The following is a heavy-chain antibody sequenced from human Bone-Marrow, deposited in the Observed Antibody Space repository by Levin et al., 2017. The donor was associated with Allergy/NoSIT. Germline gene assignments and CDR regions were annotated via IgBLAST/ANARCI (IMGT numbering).Heavy chain of an antibody. CDR2: MNPNSGNT. CDR3: ARFRYSFYYYGMDV. Sequence: GESLKISCKASGYTFTSYDINWVRQATGQGLEWMGWMNPNSGNTGYAQKFQGRVTMTRNTSISTAYMELSSLRSEDTAVYYCARFRYSFYYYGMDVWGQGTTVTVSS. CDR1: GYTFTSYD. J-gene: IGHJ6*02. D-gene: IGHD2-15*01. V-gene: IGHV1-8*01.